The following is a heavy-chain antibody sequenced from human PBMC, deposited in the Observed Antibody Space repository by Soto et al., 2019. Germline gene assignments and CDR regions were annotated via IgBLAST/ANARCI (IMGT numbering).Heavy chain of an antibody. CDR2: ISGSGGST. Sequence: RGSLRLSCAASGFTFSSYAMSWVRQAPGKGLEWVSAISGSGGSTYYADSVKGRFTISGDNSKNTLYLQMNSLRAEDTAVYYCAKMVILEPSNYGSDVWGQGTTVTVSS. V-gene: IGHV3-23*01. CDR3: AKMVILEPSNYGSDV. J-gene: IGHJ6*02. D-gene: IGHD3-3*01. CDR1: GFTFSSYA.